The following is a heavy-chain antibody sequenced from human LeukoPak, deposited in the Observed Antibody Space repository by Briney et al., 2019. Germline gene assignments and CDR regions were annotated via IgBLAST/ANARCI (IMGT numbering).Heavy chain of an antibody. CDR1: GFTVTSNY. V-gene: IGHV3-53*01. D-gene: IGHD2/OR15-2a*01. Sequence: PGGSLRLSCAASGFTVTSNYMSWVRQAPGKGLERVSLIYSGGSTYYADSVKGRFTISRDDSKNTVHLQMNSLRAEDTAVYYCARSTIIRHDAFDVWGQGTMVIVSS. CDR2: IYSGGST. CDR3: ARSTIIRHDAFDV. J-gene: IGHJ3*01.